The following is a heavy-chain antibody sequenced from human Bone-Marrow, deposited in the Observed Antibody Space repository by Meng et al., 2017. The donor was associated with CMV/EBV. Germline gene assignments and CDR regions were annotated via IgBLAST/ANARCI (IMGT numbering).Heavy chain of an antibody. J-gene: IGHJ3*02. CDR3: ARGGYCSSTSCYTAAFDI. CDR1: GGSISSGDYY. Sequence: SETLSLTCTVSGGSISSGDYYWSWIRQPPGKGLEWIGYIYYSGSTNYNPSLKSRVTISVDTSKNQFSLKLSSVTAADTAVYYCARGGYCSSTSCYTAAFDIWGQGTMVTVSS. D-gene: IGHD2-2*02. CDR2: IYYSGST. V-gene: IGHV4-30-4*08.